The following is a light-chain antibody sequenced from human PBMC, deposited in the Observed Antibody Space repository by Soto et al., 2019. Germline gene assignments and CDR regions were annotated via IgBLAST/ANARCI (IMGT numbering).Light chain of an antibody. CDR3: HQYGISPPP. CDR1: QSVSGSD. V-gene: IGKV3-20*01. Sequence: EVVLTQSPGTLSLSPGERATLSCRASQSVSGSDLAWYQQKPGQAPRLLISGVSNRATGTPDRFSGSGSGTDFTLTISSLEPEDFAVFYCHQYGISPPPFGPGTKVDI. CDR2: GVS. J-gene: IGKJ1*01.